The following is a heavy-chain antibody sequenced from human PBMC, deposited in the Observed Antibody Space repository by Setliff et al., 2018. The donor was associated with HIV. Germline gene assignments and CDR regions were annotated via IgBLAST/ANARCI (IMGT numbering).Heavy chain of an antibody. D-gene: IGHD2-15*01. CDR2: IYTSGTT. CDR1: GGSISSGSYY. CDR3: ARDRLYCSGGSCYSVGPNDVFDI. Sequence: KTSETLSLTCTVSGGSISSGSYYWSWIRQPAGKGLEWIGHIYTSGTTNFNPSLQSRVTISVDTSKNQFSLKLSSVTAADTAVYYCARDRLYCSGGSCYSVGPNDVFDIWGQGTMVT. J-gene: IGHJ3*02. V-gene: IGHV4-61*09.